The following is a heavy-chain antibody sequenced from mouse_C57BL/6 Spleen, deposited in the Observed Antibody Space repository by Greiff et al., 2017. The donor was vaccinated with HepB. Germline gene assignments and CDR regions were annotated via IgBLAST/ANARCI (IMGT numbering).Heavy chain of an antibody. J-gene: IGHJ3*01. CDR1: GYSITSGYD. D-gene: IGHD2-4*01. CDR3: AREDHDGTWFAY. V-gene: IGHV3-1*01. Sequence: EVQLQESGPGMVKPSQSLSLTCTVTGYSITSGYDWHWIRHFPGNKLEWMGYISYSGSTNYNPSLKSRISITHDTSKNHFFLKLNSVTTEDTATYYCAREDHDGTWFAYWGQGTLVTVSA. CDR2: ISYSGST.